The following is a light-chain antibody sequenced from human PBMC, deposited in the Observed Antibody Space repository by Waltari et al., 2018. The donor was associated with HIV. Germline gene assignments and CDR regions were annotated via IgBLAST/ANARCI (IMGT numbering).Light chain of an antibody. V-gene: IGLV3-1*01. J-gene: IGLJ2*01. CDR1: KLGDKY. CDR2: QDR. Sequence: SYDLTQPHSVSVSPGQTASITCPGDKLGDKYASWYQQKAGQSPVLVIFQDRQRPSGTPDRFSGSNAGNTATLTISGTQAMDEADYYCQAWDSNTAHVLFGGVTKVTVL. CDR3: QAWDSNTAHVL.